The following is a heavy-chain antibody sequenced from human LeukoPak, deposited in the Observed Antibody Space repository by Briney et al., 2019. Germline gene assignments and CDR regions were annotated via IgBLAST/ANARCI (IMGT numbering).Heavy chain of an antibody. CDR3: ARAGWYGASPDAFDI. CDR1: GVPISSYY. D-gene: IGHD4-17*01. CDR2: IYTSGST. V-gene: IGHV4-4*07. Sequence: SETLSLTCTVSGVPISSYYWSWIRQPAGKGLEWIGRIYTSGSTNYNPSLKSRVTISVDTSKNQFSLKLSSVTAADTAVYYCARAGWYGASPDAFDIWGQGTMVTVSS. J-gene: IGHJ3*02.